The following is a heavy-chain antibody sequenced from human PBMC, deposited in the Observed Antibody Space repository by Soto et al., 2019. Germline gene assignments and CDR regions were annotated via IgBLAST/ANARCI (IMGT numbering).Heavy chain of an antibody. Sequence: VQLVQSGAEVKKPGASVKVSCKASGYTFTSYDINWVRQATGQGLEWMGWMNPNSGNTGYAQKFQGRVTMTRNTSISTAYMEMSSLRSEDTAVYYCARTSSSSWWFDPWGQETLVTVSS. CDR1: GYTFTSYD. CDR2: MNPNSGNT. J-gene: IGHJ5*02. D-gene: IGHD6-6*01. V-gene: IGHV1-8*01. CDR3: ARTSSSSWWFDP.